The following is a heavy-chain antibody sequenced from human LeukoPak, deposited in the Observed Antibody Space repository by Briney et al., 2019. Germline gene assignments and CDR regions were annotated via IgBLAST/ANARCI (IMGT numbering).Heavy chain of an antibody. D-gene: IGHD3-22*01. V-gene: IGHV1-8*01. CDR1: GYTFTSYD. J-gene: IGHJ6*03. CDR2: MNPNSGNT. Sequence: ASVKVSCKASGYTFTSYDINWVRQATGQGLEWMGWMNPNSGNTGYAQKFQGRVTMTRNTSIRTAYMELSSLRSEDTAVYYCARGTGYYDSSGYYFGGNYYYYMDVWGKGTTVTVSS. CDR3: ARGTGYYDSSGYYFGGNYYYYMDV.